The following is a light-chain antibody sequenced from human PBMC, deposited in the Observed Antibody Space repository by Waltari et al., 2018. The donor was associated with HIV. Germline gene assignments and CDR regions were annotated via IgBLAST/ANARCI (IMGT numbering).Light chain of an antibody. J-gene: IGLJ1*01. CDR2: SSN. Sequence: QSVLTQPPSASGTPGQRVTIACSGSSSNIERNTVNWYQQFPGTTPKVVIYSSNQRPSGVPDRFSGARSGTSASLAISGLQSEDEAHYYCAAWDDSLDGYVFGPGTEVTVL. CDR3: AAWDDSLDGYV. V-gene: IGLV1-44*01. CDR1: SSNIERNT.